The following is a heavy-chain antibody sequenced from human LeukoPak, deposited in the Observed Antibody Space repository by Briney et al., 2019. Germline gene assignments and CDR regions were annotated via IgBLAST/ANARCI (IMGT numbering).Heavy chain of an antibody. CDR2: MNPNSGNT. Sequence: ASVKVSCKASGYTFTSYDINWVRQATGQGLEWMGWMNPNSGNTGYAQELQGRVTMTTDTSTSTAYMELRSLRSDDAAVYYCARATPYDSSGYYYLYYYGMDVWGQGTTVTVSS. CDR1: GYTFTSYD. V-gene: IGHV1-8*01. CDR3: ARATPYDSSGYYYLYYYGMDV. D-gene: IGHD3-22*01. J-gene: IGHJ6*02.